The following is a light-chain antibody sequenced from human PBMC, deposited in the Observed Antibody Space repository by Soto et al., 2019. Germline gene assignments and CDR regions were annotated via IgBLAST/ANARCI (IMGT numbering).Light chain of an antibody. V-gene: IGKV1-5*01. CDR2: DAS. Sequence: DIQMTRSPSTLSASVGDRVTITCRASQNIDAWLAWYQQKPGKAPKLLIYDASTLESGVPSRFSGSRSGTEFTLTISSLQPDDFATYYCQQYKSHPTCTFGQGTKLEIE. J-gene: IGKJ2*02. CDR3: QQYKSHPTCT. CDR1: QNIDAW.